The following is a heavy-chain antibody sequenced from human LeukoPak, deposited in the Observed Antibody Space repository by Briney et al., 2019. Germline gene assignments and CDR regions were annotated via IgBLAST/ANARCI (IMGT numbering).Heavy chain of an antibody. J-gene: IGHJ4*02. Sequence: PGGSLRLSCTASGFTFSNYAMSWVRQAPGKGLEWVSTIFGYGGSTYYADSVEGRFTISRDNSKNTVYLQMNNVRIEDTAVYFCATVTKVDFDYWGQGTLVTVSS. CDR3: ATVTKVDFDY. CDR2: IFGYGGST. D-gene: IGHD4-11*01. V-gene: IGHV3-23*01. CDR1: GFTFSNYA.